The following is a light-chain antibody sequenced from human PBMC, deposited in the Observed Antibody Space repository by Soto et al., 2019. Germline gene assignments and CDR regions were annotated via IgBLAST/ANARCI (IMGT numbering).Light chain of an antibody. CDR2: RAS. J-gene: IGKJ1*01. V-gene: IGKV3-15*01. CDR1: QIRGSN. Sequence: IVPTQSPATLSLSPGGRQTLSRKTSQIRGSNFLAWYLQKPGQPPRLLIYRASTTATGVPARFSGSGSGTEFTLTISSLQSEDFGVYYCQHYNNWPPWTFGQGTKVDIK. CDR3: QHYNNWPPWT.